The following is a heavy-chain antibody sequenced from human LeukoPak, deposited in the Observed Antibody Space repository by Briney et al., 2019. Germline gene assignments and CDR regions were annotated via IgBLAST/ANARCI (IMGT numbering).Heavy chain of an antibody. V-gene: IGHV3-20*04. CDR3: ARGLASGYSYGWGNYYCMDV. J-gene: IGHJ6*03. D-gene: IGHD5-18*01. Sequence: PGGSLRLSCEASGFTFSNYEMNWVRQAPGKGLEWVSGINWNGGSTGYADSVKGRFTISRDNAKNSLYLQMNSLRAEDTALYYCARGLASGYSYGWGNYYCMDVWGKGTTVTVSS. CDR2: INWNGGST. CDR1: GFTFSNYE.